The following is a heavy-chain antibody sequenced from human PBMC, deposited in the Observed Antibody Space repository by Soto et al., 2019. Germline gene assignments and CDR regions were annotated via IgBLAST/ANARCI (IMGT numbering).Heavy chain of an antibody. CDR3: ARMVRGSNIDYYHYMDV. CDR2: ISAYNGDT. D-gene: IGHD3-10*01. CDR1: GYTFTSHG. J-gene: IGHJ6*03. Sequence: QVQLVQSGGEVRKPGASVKVSCKASGYTFTSHGISWERQAPGQGLEWMGWISAYNGDTNYAQKLQGRVTVTTDRSTSTAYMELRSLRSEDTAVYYCARMVRGSNIDYYHYMDVWGKGTTVTVSS. V-gene: IGHV1-18*01.